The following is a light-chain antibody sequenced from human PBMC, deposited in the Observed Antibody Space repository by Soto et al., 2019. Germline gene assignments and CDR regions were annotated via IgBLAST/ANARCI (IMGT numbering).Light chain of an antibody. V-gene: IGKV3-20*01. J-gene: IGKJ5*01. Sequence: EIVLTQSPGTLSLSPGERATLSCRASQSVNRSYLAWYQQKPGQAPRLLIYGASSRATGIPGRFSGSGSGTDFTLTISGLDPEDFAVYYCQQYDNSPMTFGQGTRLEIK. CDR2: GAS. CDR1: QSVNRSY. CDR3: QQYDNSPMT.